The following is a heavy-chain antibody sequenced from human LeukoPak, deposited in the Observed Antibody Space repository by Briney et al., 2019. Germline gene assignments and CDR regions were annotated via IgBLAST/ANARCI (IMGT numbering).Heavy chain of an antibody. J-gene: IGHJ6*03. D-gene: IGHD3-3*01. CDR2: IIPIFGTA. V-gene: IGHV1-69*05. CDR1: GGTFSSYA. Sequence: ASVKVSCKASGGTFSSYAISWVRQAPGQGLEWMGGIIPIFGTANYAQKFQGRVTITTDESTSTAYMELSSLRSEDTAVYYCAREGGPSGYPYYYYMDVWGKGTTVTVSS. CDR3: AREGGPSGYPYYYYMDV.